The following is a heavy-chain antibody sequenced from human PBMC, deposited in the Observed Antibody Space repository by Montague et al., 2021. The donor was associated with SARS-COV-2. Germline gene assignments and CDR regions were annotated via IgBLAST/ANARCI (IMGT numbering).Heavy chain of an antibody. CDR3: ASFRTGYSQPTGMDV. J-gene: IGHJ6*02. Sequence: TLSLTCTVSGGSISSGGYYWSWIRQPPGKGLEWIGYIYYNGSTYYNPSLKSRVTISVDTSKNQFSLKLSSVTAADTAVYYCASFRTGYSQPTGMDVWGQGTTVTVSS. CDR2: IYYNGST. D-gene: IGHD3/OR15-3a*01. V-gene: IGHV4-31*03. CDR1: GGSISSGGYY.